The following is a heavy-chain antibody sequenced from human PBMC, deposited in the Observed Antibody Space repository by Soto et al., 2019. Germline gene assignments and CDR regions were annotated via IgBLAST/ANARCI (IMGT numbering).Heavy chain of an antibody. D-gene: IGHD3-16*01. CDR2: ISYDGSNK. CDR1: GFTFGVYG. Sequence: PGGSLRLSCAASGFTFGVYGMHWVRQAPGKGLDWVAIISYDGSNKYYADSVKGRFTHARDNSKNTLYLQMNSLRAEDTAVYYCAKSPFTFGGPPDYYYDMDVWGQGTTVTVSS. CDR3: AKSPFTFGGPPDYYYDMDV. J-gene: IGHJ6*02. V-gene: IGHV3-30*18.